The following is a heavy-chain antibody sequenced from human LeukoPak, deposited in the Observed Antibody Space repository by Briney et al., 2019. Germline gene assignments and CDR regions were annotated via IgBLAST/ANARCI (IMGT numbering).Heavy chain of an antibody. D-gene: IGHD2-2*01. V-gene: IGHV4-34*01. J-gene: IGHJ4*02. CDR2: INHSGST. Sequence: SETLSLTCAVYGGSFSGYYWSWIRQPPGKGLEWIGEINHSGSTNYNPSLKSRVTISVDTSENQFSLKLSSVTAADTAVYYCAGRYCSSTSCADYWGQGTLVTVSS. CDR3: AGRYCSSTSCADY. CDR1: GGSFSGYY.